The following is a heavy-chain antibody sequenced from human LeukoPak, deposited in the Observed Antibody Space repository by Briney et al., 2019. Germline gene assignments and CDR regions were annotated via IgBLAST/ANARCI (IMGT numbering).Heavy chain of an antibody. CDR3: ARVRRDGYNSAFDI. Sequence: ASVKVSCKASGCTFTGYYIHWVRQAPGQGLEWMGWINPNSGGTNYTQKFQGRVTMTRDTSITTAYMELSRLRSDDTAVYYCARVRRDGYNSAFDIWGQGTMVTVSS. J-gene: IGHJ3*02. CDR1: GCTFTGYY. V-gene: IGHV1-2*02. CDR2: INPNSGGT. D-gene: IGHD5-24*01.